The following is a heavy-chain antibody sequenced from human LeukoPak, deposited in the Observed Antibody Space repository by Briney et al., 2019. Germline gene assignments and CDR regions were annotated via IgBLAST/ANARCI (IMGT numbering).Heavy chain of an antibody. CDR3: PTGNPYCTNGVCSPAGWFDP. J-gene: IGHJ5*02. V-gene: IGHV1-18*01. D-gene: IGHD2-8*01. Sequence: ASVKVSCKASGYTFTSYGISWVRQAPGQGLEWMGWISAYNGNTNYAQKLQGRVTMTTDTSPSTAYMELRSLRSDDTAVYYCPTGNPYCTNGVCSPAGWFDPWGQGTLVTVSS. CDR1: GYTFTSYG. CDR2: ISAYNGNT.